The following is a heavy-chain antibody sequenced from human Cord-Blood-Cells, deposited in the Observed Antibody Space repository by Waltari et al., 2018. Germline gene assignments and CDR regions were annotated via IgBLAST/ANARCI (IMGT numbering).Heavy chain of an antibody. V-gene: IGHV3-48*03. CDR3: ARDGVLLWFRELFDY. CDR1: GFTFSSYE. J-gene: IGHJ4*02. CDR2: ISSSGSTI. D-gene: IGHD3-10*01. Sequence: EVQLVESGGGLVQPGGSLRLSCAASGFTFSSYEMNWVRQAPGKGLEWVSYISSSGSTIYYADSVKGRFTISRDNAKNSLYLQMNSLRAEDTAVYYCARDGVLLWFRELFDYWGQGTLVTVSS.